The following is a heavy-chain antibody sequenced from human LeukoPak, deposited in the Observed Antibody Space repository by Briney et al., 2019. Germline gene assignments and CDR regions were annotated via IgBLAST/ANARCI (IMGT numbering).Heavy chain of an antibody. CDR1: GGSISSGGYY. CDR2: IYYSGST. V-gene: IGHV4-31*03. CDR3: ARDLDIVVVPAANGYYYYGMDV. D-gene: IGHD2-2*01. Sequence: PSETLSLTCTVSGGSISSGGYYWSWVRQHPGKGLEWIVYIYYSGSTYYDPSLKSRVTISVDTSKNQFSLKLSSVTAADTAVYYCARDLDIVVVPAANGYYYYGMDVWGQGTTVTVSS. J-gene: IGHJ6*02.